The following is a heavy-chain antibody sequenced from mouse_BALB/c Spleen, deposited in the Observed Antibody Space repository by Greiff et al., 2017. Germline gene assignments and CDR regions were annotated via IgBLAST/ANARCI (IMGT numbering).Heavy chain of an antibody. V-gene: IGHV14-4*02. CDR1: GFNIKDYY. Sequence: EVQLQQSGAELVRSGASVKLSCTASGFNIKDYYMHWVKQRPEQGLEWIGWIDPENGDTEYAPKFQGKATMTADTSSNTAYLQLSSLTSEDTAVYYCNAQSTMIKPDYYAMDYWGRGTSVTVSS. J-gene: IGHJ4*01. CDR3: NAQSTMIKPDYYAMDY. CDR2: IDPENGDT. D-gene: IGHD2-4*01.